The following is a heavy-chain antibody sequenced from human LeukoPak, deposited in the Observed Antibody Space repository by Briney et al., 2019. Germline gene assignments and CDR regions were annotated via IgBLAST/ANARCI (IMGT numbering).Heavy chain of an antibody. D-gene: IGHD3-10*01. CDR1: GFTISRNY. V-gene: IGHV3-53*01. CDR2: IYIDDTT. Sequence: HPGGSLRLSCAASGFTISRNYMSWVRQAQGRGLEWVSIIYIDDTTYYEDSVRGRFTISRDISKNTVYLQMYSLRVEDTAVYFCTRAGEVLPHDGFDIWGRGTMVTVSS. J-gene: IGHJ3*02. CDR3: TRAGEVLPHDGFDI.